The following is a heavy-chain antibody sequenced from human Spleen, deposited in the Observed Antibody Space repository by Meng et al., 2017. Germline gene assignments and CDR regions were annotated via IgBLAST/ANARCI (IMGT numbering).Heavy chain of an antibody. CDR2: IDPKNGDT. D-gene: IGHD6-13*01. CDR3: ARALSKYSSSWYGLWDY. V-gene: IGHV1-2*06. Sequence: ASVKVSCKPSGYNFPDYYIHWVRQAPGQGLEWMGRIDPKNGDTHYAQKFQGRVTMTGDTSISTAYMDLSGLRSDDTAVYYCARALSKYSSSWYGLWDYWGQGTLVTVSS. CDR1: GYNFPDYY. J-gene: IGHJ4*02.